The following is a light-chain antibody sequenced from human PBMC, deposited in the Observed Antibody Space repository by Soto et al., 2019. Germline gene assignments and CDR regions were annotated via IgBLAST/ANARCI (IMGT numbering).Light chain of an antibody. CDR2: AAS. CDR3: QQSYSTPLT. CDR1: QSISNY. V-gene: IGKV1-39*01. Sequence: DIQMTQSPSSLSASVGDRVTITCRASQSISNYLNWYQRKPGKAPECLIYAASSLQSGVPSRFSGSGSGTDFTLTISSLQPEDCATYYCQQSYSTPLTFGGGTKVEMK. J-gene: IGKJ4*01.